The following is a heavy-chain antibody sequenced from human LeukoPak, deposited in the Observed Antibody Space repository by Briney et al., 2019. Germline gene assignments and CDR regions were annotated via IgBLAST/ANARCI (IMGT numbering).Heavy chain of an antibody. J-gene: IGHJ4*02. CDR3: ARDRAYSYGEFDY. D-gene: IGHD5-18*01. V-gene: IGHV3-74*01. CDR2: INSDGSST. Sequence: GGSLRLSCAASGFTFSGYWMHWVRQAPGKGLVWVSRINSDGSSTTYADSVKGRFTLSRDNAKNTLYLQMNSLGAEDTAVYYCARDRAYSYGEFDYWGQGTLVSASS. CDR1: GFTFSGYW.